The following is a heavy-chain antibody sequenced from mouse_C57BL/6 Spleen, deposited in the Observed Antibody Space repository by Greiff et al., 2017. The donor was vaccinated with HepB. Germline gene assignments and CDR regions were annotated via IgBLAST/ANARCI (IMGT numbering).Heavy chain of an antibody. Sequence: VQLQQPGAELVKPGASVKLSCKASGYTFTSYWMQWVKQRPGQGLEWIGEIDPSDSYTNYNQKFKGKATLTVDTSSSTAYMQLSSLTSEDSAVYYCARGGWLLRDVYFDVWGTGTTVTVSS. CDR3: ARGGWLLRDVYFDV. J-gene: IGHJ1*03. V-gene: IGHV1-50*01. CDR1: GYTFTSYW. D-gene: IGHD2-3*01. CDR2: IDPSDSYT.